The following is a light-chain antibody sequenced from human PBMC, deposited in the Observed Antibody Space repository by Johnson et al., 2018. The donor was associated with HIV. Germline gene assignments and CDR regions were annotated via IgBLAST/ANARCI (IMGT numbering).Light chain of an antibody. CDR1: SSNIGNNY. V-gene: IGLV1-51*02. CDR2: ENN. CDR3: GTWDTSLSAYV. Sequence: QSVLTQPPSVSAAPGQKVTISCSGSSSNIGNNYVSWYQQLPGTAPKLLIYENNKRPSGIPHRFSGSKSGTSATLGITGLKTGDEADYYCGTWDTSLSAYVFGTGTKVTVL. J-gene: IGLJ1*01.